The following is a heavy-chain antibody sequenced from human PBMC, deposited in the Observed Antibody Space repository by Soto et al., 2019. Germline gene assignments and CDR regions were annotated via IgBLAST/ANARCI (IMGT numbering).Heavy chain of an antibody. V-gene: IGHV3-30*18. CDR2: ISYDGSNK. D-gene: IGHD6-19*01. Sequence: GGSLRLSCAASGFTFSSYGMHWVRQAPGKGLEWVAVISYDGSNKYYADSVKGRFTISRDNSKNTLYLQMNSLRAEDTAVYYCAKDLGFIAVAGTGDYWGQGTLVTVSS. CDR3: AKDLGFIAVAGTGDY. J-gene: IGHJ4*02. CDR1: GFTFSSYG.